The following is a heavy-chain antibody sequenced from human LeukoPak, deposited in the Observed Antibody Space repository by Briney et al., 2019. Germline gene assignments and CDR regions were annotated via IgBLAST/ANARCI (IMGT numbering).Heavy chain of an antibody. Sequence: GGSLRLSCAASGFTFSSHAMTWVRQAPGKGLEWVSAISVSGGSTYYADSVKGRFTISRDNSKNTLFLQMNSLRAADTAVYYCARAPVVVVAAMRGIPYNWFDPRGPGNPGHRLL. D-gene: IGHD2-15*01. CDR1: GFTFSSHA. CDR3: ARAPVVVVAAMRGIPYNWFDP. J-gene: IGHJ5*02. V-gene: IGHV3-23*01. CDR2: ISVSGGST.